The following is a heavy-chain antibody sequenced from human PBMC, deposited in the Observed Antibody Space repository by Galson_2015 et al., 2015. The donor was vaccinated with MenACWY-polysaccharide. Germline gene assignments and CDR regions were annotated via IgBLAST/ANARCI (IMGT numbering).Heavy chain of an antibody. Sequence: SLRLSCAASGFTFSTYEMNWVRQAPGKGLEWVSYINTASVTRYADSAKGRFTIPRDNAKNSLYLQMNSLRAEDTAIYYCARELQAVGGDASDMWGQGTMVTVSS. CDR2: INTASVT. V-gene: IGHV3-48*03. J-gene: IGHJ3*02. CDR3: ARELQAVGGDASDM. CDR1: GFTFSTYE. D-gene: IGHD3-16*01.